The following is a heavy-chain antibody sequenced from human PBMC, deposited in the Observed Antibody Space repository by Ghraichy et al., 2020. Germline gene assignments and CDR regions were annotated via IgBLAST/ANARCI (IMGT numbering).Heavy chain of an antibody. CDR3: ASSQYSGYDLDY. V-gene: IGHV3-30*03. CDR1: GFTFSSYG. D-gene: IGHD5-12*01. Sequence: GGSLRLSCAASGFTFSSYGMHWVRQAPGKGLEWVAVISYDGSNKYYADSVKGRFTISRDNSKNTLYLQMNSLRAEDTAVYYCASSQYSGYDLDYWGQGTLVTVSS. CDR2: ISYDGSNK. J-gene: IGHJ4*02.